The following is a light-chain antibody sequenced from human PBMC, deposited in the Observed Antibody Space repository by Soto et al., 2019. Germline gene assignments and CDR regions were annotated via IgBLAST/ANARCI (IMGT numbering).Light chain of an antibody. CDR1: QSVSSN. CDR3: QPYNNWPRT. J-gene: IGKJ1*01. Sequence: EIVMTQSPGTLSVSPAERATLSCRASQSVSSNLAWYQQKPGQAPRLLIYGASTRATGIPARFSGSRSGTEFTLTISSLQSEDFAVYYCQPYNNWPRTFGQGTKVEIK. V-gene: IGKV3-15*01. CDR2: GAS.